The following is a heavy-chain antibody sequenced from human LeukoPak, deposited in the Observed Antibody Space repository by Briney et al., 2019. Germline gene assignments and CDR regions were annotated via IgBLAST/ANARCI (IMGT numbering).Heavy chain of an antibody. V-gene: IGHV4-39*01. J-gene: IGHJ4*02. Sequence: PSETLSLTCTVSGGSISSSSYFWAWIRQPPGKGLEWIGSIYYSGTTYYNPSLKSRVTISVDTSKNQFSLNLSSVTATDRAVYYCATQRGGVSNADYWGQGTLVAVSS. CDR3: ATQRGGVSNADY. CDR2: IYYSGTT. CDR1: GGSISSSSYF. D-gene: IGHD3-10*01.